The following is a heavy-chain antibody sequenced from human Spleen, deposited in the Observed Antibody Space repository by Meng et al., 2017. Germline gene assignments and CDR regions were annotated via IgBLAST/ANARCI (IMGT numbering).Heavy chain of an antibody. V-gene: IGHV3-74*01. Sequence: GESLKISCAASGFTFSSYWMHWVRQAPGKGLVWVSRINSDGSSTSYADSVKGRFTISRDNSENTLYLQMNSLRADDTAVYYCARGLGYGDFDYWGQGTVVTVSS. CDR2: INSDGSST. D-gene: IGHD4-17*01. J-gene: IGHJ4*02. CDR1: GFTFSSYW. CDR3: ARGLGYGDFDY.